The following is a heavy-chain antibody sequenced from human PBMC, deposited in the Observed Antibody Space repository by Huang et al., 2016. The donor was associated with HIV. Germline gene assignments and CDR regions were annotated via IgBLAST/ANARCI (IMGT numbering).Heavy chain of an antibody. CDR2: VKHRGLS. J-gene: IGHJ4*02. D-gene: IGHD2-21*02. CDR1: GGSLSDYD. V-gene: IGHV4-34*02. CDR3: ARPRMTATSSDSTWSFFDS. Sequence: QVQLQQWGAGLLKPSGVLSLKCAVYGGSLSDYDWTWIRQSPGKGLEWIGEVKHRGLSTYNPSLRSRVTMSVDMSKNQFSLNLTSLTVADTAVYYCARPRMTATSSDSTWSFFDSWGQGTLVIVSS.